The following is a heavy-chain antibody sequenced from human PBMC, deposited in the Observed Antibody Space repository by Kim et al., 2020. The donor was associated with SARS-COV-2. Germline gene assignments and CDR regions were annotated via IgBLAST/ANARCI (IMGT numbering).Heavy chain of an antibody. CDR3: ARGTTGNYYYGMDV. J-gene: IGHJ6*02. Sequence: GGSLRLSCAASGFTFSSYAMHWVRQAPGKGLEWVAVISYDGSNKYYVDSVKGRFTISKDNSKNTLYLQMNSLRAEDTAVYYCARGTTGNYYYGMDVWGQ. CDR2: ISYDGSNK. D-gene: IGHD1-1*01. V-gene: IGHV3-30*04. CDR1: GFTFSSYA.